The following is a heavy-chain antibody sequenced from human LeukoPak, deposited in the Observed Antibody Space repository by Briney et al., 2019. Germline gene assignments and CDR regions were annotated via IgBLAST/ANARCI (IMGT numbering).Heavy chain of an antibody. CDR3: AGWEWELLRNWFDP. D-gene: IGHD1-26*01. CDR2: INPIFDSA. Sequence: SVKVSCKASGYTFTSYGISWVRQAPGQGLEWMGGINPIFDSANYAQKFQGRVTITADESTSTAYMELRSLRSEDTAVYYCAGWEWELLRNWFDPWGQGTLVTVSS. V-gene: IGHV1-69*13. J-gene: IGHJ5*02. CDR1: GYTFTSYG.